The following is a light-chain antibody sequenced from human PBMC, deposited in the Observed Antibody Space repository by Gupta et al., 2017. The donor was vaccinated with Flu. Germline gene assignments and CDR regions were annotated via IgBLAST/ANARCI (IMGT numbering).Light chain of an antibody. CDR3: QQSYRTPRT. V-gene: IGKV1-39*01. J-gene: IGKJ1*01. CDR2: AAS. Sequence: GDRVTITCRARQNISTYLNWYQQKPGKAPNLLIYAASTLQGGVPSRFSGSGSGTDFTLTISSLQPEDFATYYCQQSYRTPRTFGQGTKVEIK. CDR1: QNISTY.